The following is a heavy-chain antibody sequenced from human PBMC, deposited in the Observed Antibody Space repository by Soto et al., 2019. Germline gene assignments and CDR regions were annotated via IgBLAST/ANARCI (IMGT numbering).Heavy chain of an antibody. Sequence: EVQLVESGGGLVQPGGSLRLSCAGSGFIFSTYWMHWVRQAPGKGLVWVSRINNDGSTTYADSVKGRFTISRDNAKNTLYLQMNSLRAEDTAVYLCVRDMNYQPSDPWGLGTLVTVSS. CDR3: VRDMNYQPSDP. J-gene: IGHJ5*02. D-gene: IGHD1-7*01. CDR2: INNDGST. V-gene: IGHV3-74*01. CDR1: GFIFSTYW.